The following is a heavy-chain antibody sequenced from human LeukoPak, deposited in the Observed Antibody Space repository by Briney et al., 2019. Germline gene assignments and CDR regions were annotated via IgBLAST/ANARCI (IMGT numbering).Heavy chain of an antibody. Sequence: SGPTPERTTQTLTPTCTFAGFSPSTSGVGVGWIRQPPGKALEWLALIYWDDDKRYSPSLKSRLTITKDTSKNQVVLTMTNMDPGDTATYYCAHRLGLGGRRTGFDHWGQGTLVTVSS. CDR1: GFSPSTSGVG. CDR2: IYWDDDK. CDR3: AHRLGLGGRRTGFDH. D-gene: IGHD2-15*01. V-gene: IGHV2-5*02. J-gene: IGHJ5*02.